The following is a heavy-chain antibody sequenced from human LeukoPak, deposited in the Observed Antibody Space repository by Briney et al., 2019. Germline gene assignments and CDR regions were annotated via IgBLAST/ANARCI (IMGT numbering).Heavy chain of an antibody. J-gene: IGHJ4*02. Sequence: SGPTLVNPTQTLTLTCSFSGFSLSTSGVGVGWIRQPPGKPLEWLGLIYWNDDKRYSPSLRSRLTITKDTSKNQVVLTMTNMDPVDTATYYCAHIPYDFSSAYLAYWGQGTLVSVSS. CDR2: IYWNDDK. D-gene: IGHD3-3*01. CDR1: GFSLSTSGVG. CDR3: AHIPYDFSSAYLAY. V-gene: IGHV2-5*01.